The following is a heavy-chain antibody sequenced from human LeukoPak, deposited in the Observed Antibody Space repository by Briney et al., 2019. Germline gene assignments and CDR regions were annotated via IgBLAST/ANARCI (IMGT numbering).Heavy chain of an antibody. CDR3: AKDPPYDYGDYAGV. D-gene: IGHD4-17*01. Sequence: PGGSLRLSCAASGFTFSSYWMSWVRQAPGKGLEWVANIKQDGSEKYYVDSLKGRFTVSRDNAKNSLYLQINSLRAGDTAVYYCAKDPPYDYGDYAGVWGQGTLVTVSS. CDR2: IKQDGSEK. CDR1: GFTFSSYW. V-gene: IGHV3-7*01. J-gene: IGHJ4*02.